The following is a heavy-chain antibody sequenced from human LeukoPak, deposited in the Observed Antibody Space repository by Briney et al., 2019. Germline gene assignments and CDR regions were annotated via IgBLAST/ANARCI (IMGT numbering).Heavy chain of an antibody. CDR3: ARGWGTVTTWRYFDY. CDR2: INHSGST. J-gene: IGHJ4*02. D-gene: IGHD4-17*01. CDR1: GFSLSTSGM. V-gene: IGHV4-39*07. Sequence: ESGPALVKPTQTLTLTCTFSGFSLSTSGMCVSWIRQPPGKGLEWIGEINHSGSTNYNPSLKSRVTISVDTSKNQFSLKLSSVTAADTAVYYCARGWGTVTTWRYFDYWGQGTLVTVSS.